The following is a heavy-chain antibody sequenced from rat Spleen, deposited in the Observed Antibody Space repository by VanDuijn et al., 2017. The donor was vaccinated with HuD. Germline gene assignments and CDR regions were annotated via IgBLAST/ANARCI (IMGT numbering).Heavy chain of an antibody. CDR3: TRRGYLSDWYFDF. CDR2: LSYDGSTT. Sequence: EVQLVKSDGGLVQPGRSLKLSCAASGFTFSDYYMAWVRQAPTKGLEWVATLSYDGSTTYYRDSVKGRFTISRDDARSTLNLHMDSLRSEDTAIYYCTRRGYLSDWYFDFWGPGTMVTVSS. D-gene: IGHD4-4*01. V-gene: IGHV5-29*01. J-gene: IGHJ1*01. CDR1: GFTFSDYY.